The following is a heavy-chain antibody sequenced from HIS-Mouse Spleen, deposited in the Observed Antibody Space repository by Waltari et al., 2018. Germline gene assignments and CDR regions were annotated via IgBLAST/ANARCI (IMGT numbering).Heavy chain of an antibody. D-gene: IGHD6-13*01. J-gene: IGHJ2*01. CDR1: GGSISSSSYY. CDR3: AREIPYSSSWYDWYFDL. V-gene: IGHV4-39*07. CDR2: ICYRVGT. Sequence: QLQLQESGPGLVKPSETLSLTCTVSGGSISSSSYYWGWIRQPPGKGLDWIGSICYRVGTYYNPSLKSRVTISVDTSKNQFSLKLSSVTAADTAVYYCAREIPYSSSWYDWYFDLWGRGTLVTVSS.